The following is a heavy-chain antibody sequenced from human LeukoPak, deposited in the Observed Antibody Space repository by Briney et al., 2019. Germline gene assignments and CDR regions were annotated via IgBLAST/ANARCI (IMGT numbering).Heavy chain of an antibody. CDR2: ISSSGSII. CDR1: GFAFSDYE. D-gene: IGHD2-15*01. Sequence: GGSLRLSCASSGFAFSDYEMNWVRQAPGKGLEWVSYISSSGSIIYYVDSVKGRFTISRDNAKNSLYLQMNSLRAEDTAVYYCARDRPDCSGGTCYYYYYGMDVWGQGTTVTVSS. V-gene: IGHV3-48*03. CDR3: ARDRPDCSGGTCYYYYYGMDV. J-gene: IGHJ6*02.